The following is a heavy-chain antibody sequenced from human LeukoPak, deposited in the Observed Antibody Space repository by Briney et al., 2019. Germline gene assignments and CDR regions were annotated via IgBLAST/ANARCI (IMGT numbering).Heavy chain of an antibody. CDR3: ARHEEEDGYNAKTPDY. J-gene: IGHJ4*02. CDR1: GVFISGTNYY. V-gene: IGHV4-39*01. Sequence: PSETLSLTCDVSGVFISGTNYYWGWIRQPPGMGLEWIGSIHYRLPTFYNPLLKSRVTISVDTSKNQISLRLRSVTAADTAVYYCARHEEEDGYNAKTPDYWGQGTLVTVSS. D-gene: IGHD5-24*01. CDR2: IHYRLPT.